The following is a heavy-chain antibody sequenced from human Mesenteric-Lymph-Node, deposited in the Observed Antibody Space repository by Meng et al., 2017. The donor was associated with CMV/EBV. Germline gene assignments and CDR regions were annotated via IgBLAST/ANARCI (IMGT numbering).Heavy chain of an antibody. CDR2: INPNSGGT. CDR3: ALIMVSYGRDY. D-gene: IGHD4/OR15-4a*01. CDR1: GYTFTGYY. J-gene: IGHJ4*02. V-gene: IGHV1-2*02. Sequence: ASVKVSCKASGYTFTGYYMHWVRQAPGQGLEWMGWINPNSGGTNYAQKFQGRVTMTRDTSISTAYMELSRLGSEDTAVYYCALIMVSYGRDYWGQGTLVTVSS.